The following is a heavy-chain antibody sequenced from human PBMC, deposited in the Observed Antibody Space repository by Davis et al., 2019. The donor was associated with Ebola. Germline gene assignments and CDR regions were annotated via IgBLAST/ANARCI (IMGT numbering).Heavy chain of an antibody. D-gene: IGHD6-6*01. CDR3: AKDLGSRSHLFDAFDM. Sequence: GESLKISCAASGFPITEYGMHWVRQAPGQGLAWVAVISYDGSKIYYGDSVKGRFTISRDNSKSTLYLQMSSLRAEDTAVYYCAKDLGSRSHLFDAFDMWGLGTMVTVSS. CDR2: ISYDGSKI. J-gene: IGHJ3*02. V-gene: IGHV3-30*18. CDR1: GFPITEYG.